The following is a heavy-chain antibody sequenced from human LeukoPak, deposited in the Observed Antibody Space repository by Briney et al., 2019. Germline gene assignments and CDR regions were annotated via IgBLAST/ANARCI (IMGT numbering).Heavy chain of an antibody. CDR1: EFTFNRYW. V-gene: IGHV3-23*01. CDR2: ISGSGGDT. J-gene: IGHJ4*02. Sequence: PGGSLRLSCAASEFTFNRYWMSWVRQAPGKGLEWVSSISGSGGDTHCADSVKGRFSISRDNSKNTLYVQMNSLGAEDTAVYYCAKGAAGTLVGHYFDSWGQGTLVTVSS. D-gene: IGHD2-21*01. CDR3: AKGAAGTLVGHYFDS.